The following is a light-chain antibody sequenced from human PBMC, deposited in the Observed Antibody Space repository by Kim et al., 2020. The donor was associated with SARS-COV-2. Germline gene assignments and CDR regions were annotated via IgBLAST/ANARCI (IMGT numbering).Light chain of an antibody. Sequence: SSELTQDPAVSVALGQTVRITCQGDSLRSYYASWYQQKPGQAPVLVIYGKNNRPSGIPDRFSGSSSGNTASLTITGAQAEDEADYYCNSRDSSGNHLVFGRDQADRP. CDR2: GKN. V-gene: IGLV3-19*01. CDR3: NSRDSSGNHLV. CDR1: SLRSYY. J-gene: IGLJ3*02.